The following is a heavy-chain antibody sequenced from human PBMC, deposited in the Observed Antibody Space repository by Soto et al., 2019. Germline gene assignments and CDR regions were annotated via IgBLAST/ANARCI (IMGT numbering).Heavy chain of an antibody. CDR3: ARTYDSNGYANEFDS. D-gene: IGHD3-22*01. Sequence: QVVLQESGPGLVKPSETLSLTCSVSGRSITSYYWSWVRQPPGKGLEWIGYIYDNGITSQNPSLKSRVTMSADTSQNQFSLTLTSVTGADTAVYYCARTYDSNGYANEFDSWGQGILVTGTS. J-gene: IGHJ4*02. CDR2: IYDNGIT. CDR1: GRSITSYY. V-gene: IGHV4-59*12.